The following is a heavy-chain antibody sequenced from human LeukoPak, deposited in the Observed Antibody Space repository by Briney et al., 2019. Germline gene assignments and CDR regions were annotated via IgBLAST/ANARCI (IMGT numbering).Heavy chain of an antibody. CDR1: GGSITSYH. V-gene: IGHV4-4*07. Sequence: PSETLSLTCTVSGGSITSYHWSWVRQPAGKGLEWIGRMQTSGRIDYNLSLKSRLTMSVDRYKNHLSVRLSSVVAADTAVYYCAIGHGDSWSVFDYWGQGILVTISS. CDR2: MQTSGRI. D-gene: IGHD6-13*01. J-gene: IGHJ4*02. CDR3: AIGHGDSWSVFDY.